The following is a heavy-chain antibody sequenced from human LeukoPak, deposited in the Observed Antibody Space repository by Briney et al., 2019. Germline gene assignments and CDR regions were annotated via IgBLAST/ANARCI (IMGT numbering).Heavy chain of an antibody. Sequence: PGGSLTLSCAASGFTFSSYWMSWVRQAPGKGLEWVASIKQDGSETYYVDSVKGRFIISKDNAQNLLFLQMNSLRVEDTAVYFCARDPSMTAVSAYSFDFWGQGTLVTVSS. V-gene: IGHV3-7*01. CDR1: GFTFSSYW. CDR3: ARDPSMTAVSAYSFDF. D-gene: IGHD2-21*01. J-gene: IGHJ4*02. CDR2: IKQDGSET.